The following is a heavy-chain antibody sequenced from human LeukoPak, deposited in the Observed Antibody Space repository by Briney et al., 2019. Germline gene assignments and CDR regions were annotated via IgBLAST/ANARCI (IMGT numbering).Heavy chain of an antibody. D-gene: IGHD3-22*01. CDR3: ARGWYYYDSSGHKHYFDY. CDR1: GGSLSGYY. V-gene: IGHV4-34*01. Sequence: SETLSLTCAVYGGSLSGYYWSWIRQPPGKGLEWIGETNHSGSTNYNPSLKSRVTISVDTSKNQFSLKLSSVTAADTAVYYCARGWYYYDSSGHKHYFDYWGQGTLVTVSS. J-gene: IGHJ4*02. CDR2: TNHSGST.